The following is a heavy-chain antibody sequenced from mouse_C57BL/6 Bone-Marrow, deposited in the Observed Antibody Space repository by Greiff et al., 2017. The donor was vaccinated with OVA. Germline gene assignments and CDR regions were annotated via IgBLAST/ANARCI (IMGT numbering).Heavy chain of an antibody. CDR3: AREGTTMVKDWFAY. D-gene: IGHD2-1*01. V-gene: IGHV1-81*01. Sequence: VQLQQSGAELARPGASVKLSCKASGYTFTSYGISWVKQRTGQGLEWIGEIYPRSGNTYYNEKLKGKATLTADKSSSTAYMELRSLTSEDSAVYFCAREGTTMVKDWFAYWGQGTLVTVSA. CDR2: IYPRSGNT. J-gene: IGHJ3*01. CDR1: GYTFTSYG.